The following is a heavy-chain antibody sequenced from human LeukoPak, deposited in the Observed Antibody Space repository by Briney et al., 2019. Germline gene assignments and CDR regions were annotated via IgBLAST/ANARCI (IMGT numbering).Heavy chain of an antibody. CDR3: ARVGLSGYDYHGDY. Sequence: GGSLRLSCAASGFTFSGYWMHWVRQAPGKGLVWVSRINSDGSSTSYADSVKGRFTISRDNAKNTLYLQMNSPRAEDTAVYYCARVGLSGYDYHGDYWGQGTLVTVSS. CDR1: GFTFSGYW. V-gene: IGHV3-74*01. J-gene: IGHJ4*02. CDR2: INSDGSST. D-gene: IGHD5-12*01.